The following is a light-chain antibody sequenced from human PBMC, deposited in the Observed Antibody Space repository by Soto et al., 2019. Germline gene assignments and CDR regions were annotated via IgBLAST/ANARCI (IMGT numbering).Light chain of an antibody. J-gene: IGKJ5*01. Sequence: EIVLTLTPATLSLSPGERATLSCRAGRSVSSSLASYQQQPGQAPSILIYDASNRATTIPARFSGSGAGTAFTPTISSLEPEEFVVDYCQERNNCPPITFGQGTRLEIK. V-gene: IGKV3-11*01. CDR2: DAS. CDR3: QERNNCPPIT. CDR1: RSVSSS.